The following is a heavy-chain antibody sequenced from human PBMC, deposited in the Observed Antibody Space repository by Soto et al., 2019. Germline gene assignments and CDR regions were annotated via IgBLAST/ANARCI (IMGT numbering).Heavy chain of an antibody. CDR1: GYSFTSYW. Sequence: GESLKISCKGSGYSFTSYWIGWVRQMPGKGLEWMGIIYPGDSDTRYSPSFQGQVTISADKSISTAYLQWSSLKASDTAMYYCARHSPLASEGSWYSYWGQGTLVTVSS. D-gene: IGHD6-13*01. CDR3: ARHSPLASEGSWYSY. J-gene: IGHJ4*02. V-gene: IGHV5-51*01. CDR2: IYPGDSDT.